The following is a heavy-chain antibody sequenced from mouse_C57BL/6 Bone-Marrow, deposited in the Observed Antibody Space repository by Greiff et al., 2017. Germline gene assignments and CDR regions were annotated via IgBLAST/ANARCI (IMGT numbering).Heavy chain of an antibody. CDR3: ARSIGYY. J-gene: IGHJ2*01. CDR1: GYAFSSSW. V-gene: IGHV1-82*01. CDR2: IYPGDGDT. D-gene: IGHD3-1*01. Sequence: QVQLQQSGPELVKPGASVKISCKASGYAFSSSWMNWVKQRPGKGLEWIGRIYPGDGDTNYNGKFKGKATLTADKSSSTAYMQLSSLTSEDSAVYFCARSIGYYWCQGTTLTVSS.